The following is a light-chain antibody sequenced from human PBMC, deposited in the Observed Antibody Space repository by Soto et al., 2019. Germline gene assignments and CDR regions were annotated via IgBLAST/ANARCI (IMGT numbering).Light chain of an antibody. CDR3: QQRSNWPPLT. CDR1: QSVSSY. J-gene: IGKJ4*01. V-gene: IGKV3-11*01. CDR2: DAS. Sequence: EIVLPQSPAPLSLSPGERATLSSRSSQSVSSYFAWYQQKPGQAPRLLIYDASTRATGIPARFSGSGSGTDFTLTISSLEPEDFAVYYCQQRSNWPPLTFGGGTKVDIK.